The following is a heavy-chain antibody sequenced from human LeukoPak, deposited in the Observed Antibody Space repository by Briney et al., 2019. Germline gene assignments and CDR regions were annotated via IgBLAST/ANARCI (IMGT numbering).Heavy chain of an antibody. CDR3: AGDQYSSSWYWFDT. CDR1: GGSISSYY. CDR2: IYTSGRT. J-gene: IGHJ5*02. D-gene: IGHD6-6*01. Sequence: PSETLSLTCTVSGGSISSYYWSWIRQPAGKGLEWIGRIYTSGRTKYNPSLKSRVTMSEDTSKNQFSLKLISVTAADTAVYYCAGDQYSSSWYWFDTWGQGTLVTVSS. V-gene: IGHV4-4*07.